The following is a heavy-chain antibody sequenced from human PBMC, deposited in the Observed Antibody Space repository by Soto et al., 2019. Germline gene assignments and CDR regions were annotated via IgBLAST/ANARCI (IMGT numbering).Heavy chain of an antibody. V-gene: IGHV3-23*01. J-gene: IGHJ4*02. Sequence: LGGSLRLSCAASGFTFSSYAMSWVRQAPGKGLEWVSAISGSGGSTYYADSVKGRFTISRDNSKNTLYLQMNSLRAEDTAVYYCAKDRFYGDYLVSFYFDYWGQGTLVTVSS. D-gene: IGHD4-17*01. CDR1: GFTFSSYA. CDR3: AKDRFYGDYLVSFYFDY. CDR2: ISGSGGST.